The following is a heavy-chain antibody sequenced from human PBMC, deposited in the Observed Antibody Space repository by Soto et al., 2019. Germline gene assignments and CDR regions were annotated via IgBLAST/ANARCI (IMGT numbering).Heavy chain of an antibody. CDR3: ARGRWLQFDYYYYYGMDV. J-gene: IGHJ6*02. D-gene: IGHD5-12*01. CDR1: GGTFSSYA. CDR2: IIPIFGTA. V-gene: IGHV1-69*13. Sequence: SVKVSCKASGGTFSSYAISWVRQAPGQGLEWMGGIIPIFGTANYAQKFQGRVTITADESTSTAYMELSSLRSEDTAVYYCARGRWLQFDYYYYYGMDVSGQGTTVTVSS.